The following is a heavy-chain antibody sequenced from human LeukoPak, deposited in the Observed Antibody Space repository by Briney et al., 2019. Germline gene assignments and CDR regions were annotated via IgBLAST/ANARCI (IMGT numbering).Heavy chain of an antibody. CDR1: GFPFSSYS. V-gene: IGHV3-48*01. CDR2: ISASGSNI. Sequence: PGGSLRPSCAVSGFPFSSYSMNWLRQAPGKGLEWVSYISASGSNIYYLDAVKGRFTVSRDNAMNSLFLQMDRPRAEDTAIYYCVRVKGAYFDFWGQGTLVTVSS. J-gene: IGHJ4*02. CDR3: VRVKGAYFDF.